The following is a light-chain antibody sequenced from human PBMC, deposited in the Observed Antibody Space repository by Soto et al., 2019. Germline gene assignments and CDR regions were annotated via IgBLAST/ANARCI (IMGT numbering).Light chain of an antibody. CDR1: QSVTTSY. CDR2: GAS. CDR3: QQYGSSPFT. Sequence: KNTLSCSAIQSVTTSYLAWYQHKPGQAPRLLIYGASRRATGIPDRFSGGGSGTDFTLTISRLEPEDFAVYYCQQYGSSPFTFGGGTKV. J-gene: IGKJ4*01. V-gene: IGKV3-20*01.